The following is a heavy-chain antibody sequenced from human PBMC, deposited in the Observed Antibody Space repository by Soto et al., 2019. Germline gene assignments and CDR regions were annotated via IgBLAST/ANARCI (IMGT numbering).Heavy chain of an antibody. Sequence: QVQLQESGPGLVKPSQTLSLTCTVSGGSISSGDYYWSWIRQPPGKGLEWVGYIYYSVSTYYNPSLKSRVTISVDTSKNQFALKLSSVTAADTAVYYCARVVVRTWFDPWGQGTLVTVSS. CDR1: GGSISSGDYY. CDR3: ARVVVRTWFDP. D-gene: IGHD2-21*01. J-gene: IGHJ5*02. V-gene: IGHV4-30-4*01. CDR2: IYYSVST.